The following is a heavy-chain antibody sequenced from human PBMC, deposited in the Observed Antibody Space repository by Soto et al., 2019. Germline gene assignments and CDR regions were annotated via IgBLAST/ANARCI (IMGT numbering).Heavy chain of an antibody. D-gene: IGHD2-15*01. CDR2: VYHSGGA. V-gene: IGHV4-39*01. Sequence: SETLSLTCAVSGVSIHNSHSFWGWIRQPPGKGLEFIGSVYHSGGANYNPSLKSRVTVSIDTSNNQFSLRVNSVTAADTAVYYCGRVVEGATRHTDFDSWGQGILVTVSS. J-gene: IGHJ5*01. CDR1: GVSIHNSHSF. CDR3: GRVVEGATRHTDFDS.